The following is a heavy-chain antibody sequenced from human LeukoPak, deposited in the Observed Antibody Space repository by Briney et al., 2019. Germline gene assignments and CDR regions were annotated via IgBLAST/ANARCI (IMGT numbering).Heavy chain of an antibody. J-gene: IGHJ6*02. Sequence: GGSLRLSCEASGFTLSSYWMSWVRQAPGKGLEWVANIKQDGSEKYYVDSVKGRFTISRDNAKNSLYLQMNRLRAEDTAVYYCARVSGEAVGENWNCGHYYYGMDVWGQGTTVTVSS. CDR3: ARVSGEAVGENWNCGHYYYGMDV. D-gene: IGHD1-7*01. CDR2: IKQDGSEK. CDR1: GFTLSSYW. V-gene: IGHV3-7*01.